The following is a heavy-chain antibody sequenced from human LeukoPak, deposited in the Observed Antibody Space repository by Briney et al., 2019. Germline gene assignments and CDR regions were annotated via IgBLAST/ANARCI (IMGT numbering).Heavy chain of an antibody. Sequence: GGSLRLSCAASGFSFNRYAMTWVRQAPGKGLEWVSIISGGGGSTFYADSVKGRYTISRDNSKSTLYLQMNSLRAEDTAIYYCAKENSSGYYYFDYWGQGTLVTVSS. V-gene: IGHV3-23*01. D-gene: IGHD3-22*01. J-gene: IGHJ4*02. CDR1: GFSFNRYA. CDR2: ISGGGGST. CDR3: AKENSSGYYYFDY.